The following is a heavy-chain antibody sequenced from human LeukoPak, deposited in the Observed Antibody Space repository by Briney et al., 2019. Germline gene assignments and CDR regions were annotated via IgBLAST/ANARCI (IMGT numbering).Heavy chain of an antibody. CDR1: RFNVNNYW. Sequence: GGSLRLSCAASRFNVNNYWMHWVRQAPGKGLVWVSRINEDGRVTSYAGSVRGRFTISRDSVVNTLHLQMNSLRAEDTAVYYCVKDFGGNSDYWGQGTLVTVSS. J-gene: IGHJ4*02. V-gene: IGHV3-74*01. CDR3: VKDFGGNSDY. CDR2: INEDGRVT. D-gene: IGHD4-23*01.